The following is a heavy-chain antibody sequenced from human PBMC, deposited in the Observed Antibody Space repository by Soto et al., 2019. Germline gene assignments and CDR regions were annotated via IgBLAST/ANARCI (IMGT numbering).Heavy chain of an antibody. V-gene: IGHV4-30-2*01. CDR1: SGSISGGGFS. CDR3: ARLQFGEGFDY. Sequence: PSETLSLTCAVSSGSISGGGFSWSWIRQPPGKGLEWIGYILHTGGTQYNPSLKSRVSMSVDKSRNQFSLHLTSATAADTAVYYCARLQFGEGFDYWGQGALVTVSS. D-gene: IGHD3-10*01. CDR2: ILHTGGT. J-gene: IGHJ4*02.